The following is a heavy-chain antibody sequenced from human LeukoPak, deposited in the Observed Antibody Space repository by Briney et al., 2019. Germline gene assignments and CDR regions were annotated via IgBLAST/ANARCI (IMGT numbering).Heavy chain of an antibody. Sequence: GGSPRLSCAASGFTFSSYAMSWVRQAPGKGLEWVSAISGSGGSTYYADSVKGRFTISRDNSKNTLYLQMNSLRAEDTAVYYCATQPYSGTSAPDYWGQGTLVTVSS. CDR2: ISGSGGST. V-gene: IGHV3-23*01. CDR1: GFTFSSYA. CDR3: ATQPYSGTSAPDY. D-gene: IGHD1-26*01. J-gene: IGHJ4*02.